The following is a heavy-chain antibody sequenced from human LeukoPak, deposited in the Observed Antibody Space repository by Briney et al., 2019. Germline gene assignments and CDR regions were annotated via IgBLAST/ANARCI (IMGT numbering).Heavy chain of an antibody. CDR2: LSPHANYE. J-gene: IGHJ4*02. Sequence: GGSLRLSCAASGFTFSDYGIHWVRQAPGKGLEWVAVLSPHANYEYYADSVQGRFAISRDDPKNTVYLQMNSLRDEETAVYYCARDWIDRSLDYWGLGTLVTVSS. CDR1: GFTFSDYG. CDR3: ARDWIDRSLDY. D-gene: IGHD2-2*03. V-gene: IGHV3-33*01.